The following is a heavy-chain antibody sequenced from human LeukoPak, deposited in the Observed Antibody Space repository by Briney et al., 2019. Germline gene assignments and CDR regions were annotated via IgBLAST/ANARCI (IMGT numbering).Heavy chain of an antibody. Sequence: GGSLRLSCAVSGLTFSDYRMIWVRQAPEKRLEWVAVTAGADDVIQYADSVKGRFTISTDNSKNTVYLQMNSLRAEDTALYFCARDVVVVPAAVGGRGNFYYYGMDVWGQGTTVTVSS. D-gene: IGHD2-2*01. J-gene: IGHJ6*02. CDR3: ARDVVVVPAAVGGRGNFYYYGMDV. CDR2: TAGADDVI. CDR1: GLTFSDYR. V-gene: IGHV3-23*01.